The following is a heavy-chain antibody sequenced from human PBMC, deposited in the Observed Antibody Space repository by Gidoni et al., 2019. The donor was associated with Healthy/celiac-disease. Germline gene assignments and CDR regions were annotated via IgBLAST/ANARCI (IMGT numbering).Heavy chain of an antibody. CDR2: ISGDGGST. D-gene: IGHD3-10*01. CDR3: AKEMWFGELNNPLDY. J-gene: IGHJ4*02. Sequence: EVQLVESGGGVVQPGGSLRLSCAASGFTFDDYAMHWVRQAPGKGLEWVSLISGDGGSTYYADSVKGRFTISRDNSKNSLYLQMNSLRTEDTALYYCAKEMWFGELNNPLDYWGQGTLVTVSS. CDR1: GFTFDDYA. V-gene: IGHV3-43*02.